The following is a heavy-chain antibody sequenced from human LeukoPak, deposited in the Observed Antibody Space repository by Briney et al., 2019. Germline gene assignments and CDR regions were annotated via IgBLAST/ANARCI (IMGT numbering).Heavy chain of an antibody. J-gene: IGHJ4*02. CDR2: IIPIFGTA. CDR1: GGTFSSYA. CDR3: ARSYSSGWSPQYYFDY. V-gene: IGHV1-69*01. Sequence: ASVKVSCKASGGTFSSYAISWVRQAPGQGLEWMGGIIPIFGTANYAQKFQGRVAITADESTSTAYMELSSLRSEDTAVHYCARSYSSGWSPQYYFDYWGQGTLVTVSS. D-gene: IGHD6-19*01.